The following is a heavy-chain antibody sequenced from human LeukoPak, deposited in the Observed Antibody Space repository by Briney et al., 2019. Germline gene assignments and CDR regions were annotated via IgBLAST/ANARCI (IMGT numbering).Heavy chain of an antibody. V-gene: IGHV3-7*03. CDR1: GFTFRNYW. D-gene: IGHD4-23*01. Sequence: GGSLRLSCAASGFTFRNYWMSWVRQAPGKGLEWVANIKQDGSDKDYVDSVKGRFTISRDNAKNSLYLQMNSLRAKDMALYYCAKDASYGGNSAPFDYWGQGTLVTVSS. CDR2: IKQDGSDK. J-gene: IGHJ4*02. CDR3: AKDASYGGNSAPFDY.